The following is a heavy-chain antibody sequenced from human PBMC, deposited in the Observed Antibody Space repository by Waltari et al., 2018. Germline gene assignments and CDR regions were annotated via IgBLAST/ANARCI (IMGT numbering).Heavy chain of an antibody. D-gene: IGHD3-16*01. J-gene: IGHJ4*02. CDR3: ARPLSLGLEIDY. Sequence: QVQLQESGPGLVKPSETLSLTCAVSGYSISSGYYWGWIRQPPGKGLEWIGSIYHSGSTYYNPSLKSRVTISVDTSKNQFSLKLSSVTAADTAVYYCARPLSLGLEIDYWGQGTLVTVSS. CDR2: IYHSGST. CDR1: GYSISSGYY. V-gene: IGHV4-38-2*01.